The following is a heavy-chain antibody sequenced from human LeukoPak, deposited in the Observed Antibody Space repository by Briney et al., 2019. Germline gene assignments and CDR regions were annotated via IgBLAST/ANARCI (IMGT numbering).Heavy chain of an antibody. CDR2: ISGSGGST. CDR3: AKRRYNNWNDDYYYYGMDV. V-gene: IGHV3-23*01. J-gene: IGHJ6*02. Sequence: GGSLRLSCAASGFTFSSYAISWVRQAPGKGLEWVSAISGSGGSTYYADSVKGRFTISRDNSKNTLYLQMNSLRAEDTAVYYCAKRRYNNWNDDYYYYGMDVWGQGTTVTVSS. CDR1: GFTFSSYA. D-gene: IGHD1-1*01.